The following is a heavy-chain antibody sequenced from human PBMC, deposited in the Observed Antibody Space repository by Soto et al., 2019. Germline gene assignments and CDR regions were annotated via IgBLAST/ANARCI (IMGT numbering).Heavy chain of an antibody. CDR3: AKETLTYCGGDCYSWSPYYFDY. J-gene: IGHJ4*02. CDR1: GFTFSSYG. D-gene: IGHD2-21*02. V-gene: IGHV3-30*18. Sequence: ESVGGVLQPGKSLRLSCAASGFTFSSYGMQWVRQAPGKGLEWVALISYDGSKKYYADSVKGRFTISRDNSKNTLYLQLNSLRAEDTAVYYCAKETLTYCGGDCYSWSPYYFDYWGQGTLVTVSS. CDR2: ISYDGSKK.